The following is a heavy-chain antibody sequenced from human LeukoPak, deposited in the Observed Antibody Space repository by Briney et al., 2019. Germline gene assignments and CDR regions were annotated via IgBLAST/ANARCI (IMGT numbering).Heavy chain of an antibody. Sequence: ASVKVSCKASGYTFTSYGISWVRQAPGQGLEWMGWISAYNGNTNYAQKLQGRVTMTTDTSTSTAYMELRSLRSDDTAVHYCARVGGRLRFLEWLLRPYYYYYMDVWGKGTTVTVSS. CDR1: GYTFTSYG. J-gene: IGHJ6*03. CDR3: ARVGGRLRFLEWLLRPYYYYYMDV. V-gene: IGHV1-18*01. D-gene: IGHD3-3*01. CDR2: ISAYNGNT.